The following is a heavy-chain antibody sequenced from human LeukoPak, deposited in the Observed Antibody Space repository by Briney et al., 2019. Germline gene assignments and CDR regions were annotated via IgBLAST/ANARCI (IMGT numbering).Heavy chain of an antibody. CDR1: GGSISSGDYY. Sequence: SETLSLTCTVSGGSISSGDYYWSWIRQPQGKGLEWIGYIYYSGSTYCNPSLKSRITISVDTSMNQFSLKLSSVTAADTAVYYCARDYRYGSLDYWGQGTLVTVSS. V-gene: IGHV4-30-4*08. J-gene: IGHJ4*02. CDR2: IYYSGST. CDR3: ARDYRYGSLDY. D-gene: IGHD5-18*01.